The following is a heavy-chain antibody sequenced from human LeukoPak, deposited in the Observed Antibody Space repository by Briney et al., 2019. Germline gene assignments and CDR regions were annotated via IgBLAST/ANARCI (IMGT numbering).Heavy chain of an antibody. J-gene: IGHJ4*02. D-gene: IGHD6-19*01. CDR1: GFTFSSYA. CDR2: ISGSGGST. Sequence: GGSLGLSCAASGFTFSSYAMSWVRQAPGKGLEWVSAISGSGGSTYYADSVKGRFTISRDNSKNTLYLQMNSLRAEDTAVYYCAKDRPEGKQWLVSFSDYWGQGTLVTVSS. V-gene: IGHV3-23*01. CDR3: AKDRPEGKQWLVSFSDY.